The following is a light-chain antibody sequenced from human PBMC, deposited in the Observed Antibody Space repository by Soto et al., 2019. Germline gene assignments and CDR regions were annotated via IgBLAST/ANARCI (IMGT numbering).Light chain of an antibody. CDR3: QQYNRSPWT. CDR2: KAS. V-gene: IGKV1-5*03. Sequence: DIQMTQSTSTLSASVGDRATITCRASQTISSWLAWYQQKPGRAPKRLIYKASTLESEVPSRFSGSGSGTEFTLTISSLQPDDFATYYCQQYNRSPWTFGQGTKVEIK. CDR1: QTISSW. J-gene: IGKJ1*01.